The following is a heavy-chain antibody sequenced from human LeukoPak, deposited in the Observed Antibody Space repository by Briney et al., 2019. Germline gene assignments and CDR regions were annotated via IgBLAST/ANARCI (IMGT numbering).Heavy chain of an antibody. Sequence: GGSLRLSCAASGFTFSSYAMSWVRQAPGKGLEWVSAISGSGGSTYYADSVKGRFTISRDNSKNTLYLQMNSLRAEDTAVYYCARSYDSSGYRKGRAFDIWGQGTMVTVSS. CDR1: GFTFSSYA. CDR3: ARSYDSSGYRKGRAFDI. J-gene: IGHJ3*02. CDR2: ISGSGGST. V-gene: IGHV3-23*01. D-gene: IGHD3-22*01.